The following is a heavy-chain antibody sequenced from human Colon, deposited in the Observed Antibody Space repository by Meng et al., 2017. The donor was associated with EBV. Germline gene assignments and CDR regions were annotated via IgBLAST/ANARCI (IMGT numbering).Heavy chain of an antibody. J-gene: IGHJ5*02. Sequence: QVQLQESGPGLVKPSXXLSPTRAVSCYSISSGGYYWSWIRQPPGKGLEWIGEIYHSGRTNYNPSVKSRVTISVDTSKNQLSLKLSSMTAADTAVYYCARYVFDSSSLYSNWFDPWGQGTLVTVSS. D-gene: IGHD3-22*01. CDR3: ARYVFDSSSLYSNWFDP. CDR2: IYHSGRT. V-gene: IGHV4-31*11. CDR1: CYSISSGGYY.